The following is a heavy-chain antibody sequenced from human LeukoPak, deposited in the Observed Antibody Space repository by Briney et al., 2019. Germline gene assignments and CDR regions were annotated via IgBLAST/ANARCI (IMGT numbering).Heavy chain of an antibody. CDR2: IRYDGSNK. V-gene: IGHV3-30*02. D-gene: IGHD6-13*01. CDR3: RIAAAGHYYYYMDV. Sequence: GGSLRLSCAASGFTFSSYGMHWVRQAPGKGLEWVAFIRYDGSNKYYADSVKGRFTISRDNSKNTLYLQMNSLRAEDTAVYYSRIAAAGHYYYYMDVWGKGTTVTVSS. J-gene: IGHJ6*03. CDR1: GFTFSSYG.